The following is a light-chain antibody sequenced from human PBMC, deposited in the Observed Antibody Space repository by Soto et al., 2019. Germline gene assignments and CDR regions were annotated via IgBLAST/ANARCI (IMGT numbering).Light chain of an antibody. J-gene: IGKJ3*01. CDR3: QQRGSWPAT. V-gene: IGKV3-11*01. Sequence: IVMTQSPATLSVSPGERATLSCSASELVNHSLAWYQQNPRQAPRLLIYDASSRASGIPRRFSSSGSGKAFTITISSLEPEDSAVYYSQQRGSWPATFGTGTKVDIK. CDR2: DAS. CDR1: ELVNHS.